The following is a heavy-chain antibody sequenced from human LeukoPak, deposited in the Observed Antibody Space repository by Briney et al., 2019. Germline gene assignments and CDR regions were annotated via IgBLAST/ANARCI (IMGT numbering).Heavy chain of an antibody. CDR2: INPSSGGT. Sequence: ASVKVSCKASGYTFTGYYMHWVRQAPGQGLEWMGWINPSSGGTNYARKFQGRVTMTRDTSINTVYMELSRLRSDDTAVYFCARGRGYGSGSYYTVLGYWGQGTLVTVSS. CDR3: ARGRGYGSGSYYTVLGY. J-gene: IGHJ4*02. V-gene: IGHV1-2*02. D-gene: IGHD3-10*01. CDR1: GYTFTGYY.